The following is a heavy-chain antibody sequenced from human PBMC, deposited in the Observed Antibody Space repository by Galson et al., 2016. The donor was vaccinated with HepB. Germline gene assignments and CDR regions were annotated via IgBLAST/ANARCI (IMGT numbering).Heavy chain of an antibody. D-gene: IGHD5-12*01. CDR2: ILPILGTP. Sequence: SVKVSCKVSGGPFSSNAISWVRQVPGQGLEWMGGILPILGTPNYAQKLQGRVTISADKSTHTAYMELSSLRSEDTAVYYCARVSTLVATIDPGATYYFDYWGQGTLVTVSS. V-gene: IGHV1-69*10. CDR1: GGPFSSNA. CDR3: ARVSTLVATIDPGATYYFDY. J-gene: IGHJ4*02.